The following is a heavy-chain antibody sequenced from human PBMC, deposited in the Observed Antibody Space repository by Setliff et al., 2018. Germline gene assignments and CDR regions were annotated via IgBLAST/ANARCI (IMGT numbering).Heavy chain of an antibody. J-gene: IGHJ3*02. V-gene: IGHV3-72*01. CDR1: GFSLSDNF. Sequence: GGPLRLSCAAPGFSLSDNFVDWVRQAPGKGLEWVARSRNIARDYTTEYAASVKDRFSLSRDDSKNSLSLQMNRLKAEDTAVYYCAKDVSPPGTNGWHPDVLDIWGQGTMVTVSS. CDR2: SRNIARDYTT. D-gene: IGHD6-19*01. CDR3: AKDVSPPGTNGWHPDVLDI.